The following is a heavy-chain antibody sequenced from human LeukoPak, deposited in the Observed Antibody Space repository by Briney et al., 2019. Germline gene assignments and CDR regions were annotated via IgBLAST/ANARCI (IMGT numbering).Heavy chain of an antibody. D-gene: IGHD3-10*01. J-gene: IGHJ4*02. CDR1: GGSISSYY. Sequence: PSEALSLTCSFSGGSISSYYWSWIRQPAGKGLEWIGRIHISGSTNYNPSLKSRVTMSVDTSKNQFSLKLKSVTAADTAVYYCARDEYYYGSESYRYDYWGQGTLVTVSS. V-gene: IGHV4-4*07. CDR3: ARDEYYYGSESYRYDY. CDR2: IHISGST.